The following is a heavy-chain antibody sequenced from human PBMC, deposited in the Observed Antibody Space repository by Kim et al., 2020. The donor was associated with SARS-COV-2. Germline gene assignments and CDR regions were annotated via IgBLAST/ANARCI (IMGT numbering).Heavy chain of an antibody. CDR1: GITFSDYS. V-gene: IGHV3-21*06. CDR2: ITGNSNYH. CDR3: ATDGLARSGAMDV. J-gene: IGHJ6*02. Sequence: GGSLRLSCAASGITFSDYSLNWVRQAPGKGLQWVSLITGNSNYHYYADSLKGRFTVSRDNAKNSLYLQMNSLRVEDTGVYYCATDGLARSGAMDVWGQGTTVIVSS. D-gene: IGHD7-27*01.